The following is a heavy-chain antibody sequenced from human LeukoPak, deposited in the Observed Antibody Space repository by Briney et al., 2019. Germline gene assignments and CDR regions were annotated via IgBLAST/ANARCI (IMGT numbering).Heavy chain of an antibody. D-gene: IGHD3-9*01. J-gene: IGHJ4*02. CDR1: GGSLSSSTYY. CDR3: ARHFRISRYFDWLLPFVY. Sequence: PSETLSLTCTVSGGSLSSSTYYWGWIRHPPGKGLEWIGSIYYSGSTYYNPSLNSRATIFVDTSENQFSLKLTSVTAADTAVYYCARHFRISRYFDWLLPFVYWGQGTLVTVSS. CDR2: IYYSGST. V-gene: IGHV4-39*01.